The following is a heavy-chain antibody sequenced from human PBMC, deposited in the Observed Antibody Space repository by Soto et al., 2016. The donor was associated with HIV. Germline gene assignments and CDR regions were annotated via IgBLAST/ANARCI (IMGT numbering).Heavy chain of an antibody. CDR3: ARGGYSSSWYYYMDV. D-gene: IGHD6-13*01. CDR2: VYYSGST. Sequence: VQLQESGPGLVKPSETLSLTCTVSGGSISSYYWSWIRQPPGKGLEWIGYVYYSGSTNYNPSLKGRVAMSVDTSKKQLSLKVISMTAADTAVYYCARGGYSSSWYYYMDVWGRGATITVYS. CDR1: GGSISSYY. V-gene: IGHV4-59*01. J-gene: IGHJ6*03.